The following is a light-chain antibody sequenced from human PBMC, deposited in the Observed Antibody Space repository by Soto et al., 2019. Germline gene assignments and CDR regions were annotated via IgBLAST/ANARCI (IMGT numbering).Light chain of an antibody. Sequence: QSVLTQPASLSGPPGQSITISCTGTSSDVGGYNYVSWYQQHPGKAPKFMIYDVSNRPSGVSNRFSGSKSGNTASLTISGLQAEDEADYYCSSYTTSNTRQIVFGTGTKVTVL. J-gene: IGLJ1*01. V-gene: IGLV2-14*01. CDR3: SSYTTSNTRQIV. CDR2: DVS. CDR1: SSDVGGYNY.